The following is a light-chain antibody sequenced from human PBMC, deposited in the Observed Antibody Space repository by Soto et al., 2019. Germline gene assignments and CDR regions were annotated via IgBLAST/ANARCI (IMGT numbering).Light chain of an antibody. CDR2: GVS. J-gene: IGLJ2*01. CDR3: CSYSSSDTRVI. V-gene: IGLV2-14*01. Sequence: QSALTQPASVSGSPGQSITISCTGTYSDIGDYNYVSWYQQDPGKAPKLIIYGVSNRPSGVSNRFSGSKSGNTASLTISGLQSEDEADYYCCSYSSSDTRVIFGGGTKLTVL. CDR1: YSDIGDYNY.